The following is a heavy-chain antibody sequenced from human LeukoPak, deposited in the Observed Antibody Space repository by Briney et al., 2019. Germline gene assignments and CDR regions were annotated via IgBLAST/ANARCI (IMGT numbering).Heavy chain of an antibody. CDR1: GYTFTGYY. V-gene: IGHV1-2*02. CDR3: ARDPLAYCGGDCYHPHD. CDR2: INSNNGDT. D-gene: IGHD2-21*02. J-gene: IGHJ4*02. Sequence: ASVKVSCKATGYTFTGYYMQWVRQAPGQGLEWMGWINSNNGDTNYAQKFQGRVTMTRDTSISTAYMELSGLRSDDTAVYYCARDPLAYCGGDCYHPHDWGQGTLVTVSS.